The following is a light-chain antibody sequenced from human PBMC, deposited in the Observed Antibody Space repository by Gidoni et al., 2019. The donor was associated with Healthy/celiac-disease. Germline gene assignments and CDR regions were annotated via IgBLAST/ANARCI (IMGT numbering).Light chain of an antibody. CDR2: AAS. J-gene: IGKJ3*01. CDR3: QQYYSTPPGFN. V-gene: IGKV1-NL1*01. CDR1: QGISNS. Sequence: DIQMTQSPSSLSASVGDRVTITCRASQGISNSLAWYQQKPGKAPKLLLYAASRLESGVPSRFSGSGSGTDYTLTISSLQPEDFATYYCQQYYSTPPGFNVXPGTKVDIK.